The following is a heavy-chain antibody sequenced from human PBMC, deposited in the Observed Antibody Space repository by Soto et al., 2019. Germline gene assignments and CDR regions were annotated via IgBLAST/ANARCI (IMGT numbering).Heavy chain of an antibody. CDR3: ARTYYYDSSGYYYYFDY. CDR2: IYYSGST. V-gene: IGHV4-59*01. CDR1: GGSISSYY. Sequence: SETLSLTCTVSGGSISSYYWSWIRQPPGKGLEWIGDIYYSGSTNYNPSLKSRVTISVDTSKTQFSLKLSSVTAADTAVYYCARTYYYDSSGYYYYFDYWGQGTLVTVSS. J-gene: IGHJ4*02. D-gene: IGHD3-22*01.